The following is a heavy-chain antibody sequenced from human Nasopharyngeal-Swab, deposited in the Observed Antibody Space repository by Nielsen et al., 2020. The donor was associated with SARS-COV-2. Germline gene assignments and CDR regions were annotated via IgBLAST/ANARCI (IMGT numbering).Heavy chain of an antibody. V-gene: IGHV3-30*04. J-gene: IGHJ4*02. CDR3: ARDRGYSGYIIDY. CDR2: ITYVGRHA. Sequence: GESLKISCAAAGFTFSDYPMYWLRQAPGQGLEWVAVITYVGRHASYADSVKGRFTISRDNSNNTLYLQMNSLRPDDTAVYYCARDRGYSGYIIDYWGQGTLVTASS. CDR1: GFTFSDYP. D-gene: IGHD5-12*01.